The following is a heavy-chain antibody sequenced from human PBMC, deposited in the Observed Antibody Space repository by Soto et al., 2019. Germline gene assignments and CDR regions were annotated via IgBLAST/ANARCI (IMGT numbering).Heavy chain of an antibody. CDR2: ISAYNGNT. J-gene: IGHJ4*02. CDR1: GYTFTSYG. V-gene: IGHV1-18*01. CDR3: ARDVYTALVPGISY. D-gene: IGHD5-18*01. Sequence: ASVKVSCKASGYTFTSYGISWVRQAPGQGLEWMGWISAYNGNTNYAQKLQGRVTMTTDTSTSTAYMELRSLRSDDTAVYYCARDVYTALVPGISYRGQGTLVPVSS.